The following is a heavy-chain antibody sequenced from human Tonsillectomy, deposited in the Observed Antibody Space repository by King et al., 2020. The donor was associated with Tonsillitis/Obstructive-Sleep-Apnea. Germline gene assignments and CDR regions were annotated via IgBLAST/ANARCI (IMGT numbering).Heavy chain of an antibody. Sequence: VTLKESGPVLVKPTETLTLTCTVSGFSLSNARMGVSWIRQPPGKALEWLAHIFSNDEKSYNTSLKSRLTISKDASKSKVVLTLTNMDPVDTATYYSARVPRGVGVTYYYFDYWGQGTLVTVSS. V-gene: IGHV2-26*01. CDR2: IFSNDEK. J-gene: IGHJ4*02. CDR3: ARVPRGVGVTYYYFDY. D-gene: IGHD1-26*01. CDR1: GFSLSNARMG.